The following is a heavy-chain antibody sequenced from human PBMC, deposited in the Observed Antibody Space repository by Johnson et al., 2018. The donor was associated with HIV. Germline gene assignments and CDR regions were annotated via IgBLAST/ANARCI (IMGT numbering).Heavy chain of an antibody. CDR3: TTDWPLRDLDWLFHDAFDI. D-gene: IGHD3-9*01. CDR2: IYSGGST. V-gene: IGHV3-53*01. CDR1: RFSVSSNY. Sequence: VQLVESGGGLIQPGGSLRLSCAASRFSVSSNYMTWVRQAPGKGLEWVSVIYSGGSTYYADSVRGRFTISRDNSKNTMFLQMNSLRAEDTAVYYCTTDWPLRDLDWLFHDAFDIWGQGTMVTVAS. J-gene: IGHJ3*02.